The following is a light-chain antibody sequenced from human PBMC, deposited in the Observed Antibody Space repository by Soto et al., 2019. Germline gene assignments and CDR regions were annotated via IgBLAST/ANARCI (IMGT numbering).Light chain of an antibody. CDR1: QDISDH. CDR3: QQFESLPLT. Sequence: DIQMTQSPSSLSASVGDRVTITCQASQDISDHLNWYRQKSGQAPNLLIYDASSLETGVPSRFNGGGSGTHFTFTITGLQPEDIGTYYCQQFESLPLTFGGGTKV. V-gene: IGKV1-33*01. J-gene: IGKJ4*01. CDR2: DAS.